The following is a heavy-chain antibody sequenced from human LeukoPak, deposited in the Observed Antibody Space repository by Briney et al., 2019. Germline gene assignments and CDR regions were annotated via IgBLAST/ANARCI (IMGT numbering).Heavy chain of an antibody. Sequence: GGSLRLSCAASGFTFSSYAMSWVRQAPGKGLEWVSAISGSGGSTYYADSVKGRFTISGDNAKNTLYLQMNSLRVDDTAVYYCTRSGRGGAFDIWGQGTMVTVSS. V-gene: IGHV3-23*01. CDR1: GFTFSSYA. D-gene: IGHD1-26*01. CDR3: TRSGRGGAFDI. J-gene: IGHJ3*02. CDR2: ISGSGGST.